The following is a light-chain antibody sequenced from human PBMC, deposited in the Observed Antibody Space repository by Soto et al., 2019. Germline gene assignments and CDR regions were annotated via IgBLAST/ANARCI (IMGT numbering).Light chain of an antibody. CDR2: SNN. Sequence: QSVLTQPPSASGTPGQRVTISCSGSSSNIGSNTVNWYQQLPGTAPKLLIYSNNQRPSGVPDRFSGSKSGTSASLAISRLQSEDEADYYCAAWDDSLNGRDWVFGGGTKLTVL. CDR1: SSNIGSNT. J-gene: IGLJ3*02. CDR3: AAWDDSLNGRDWV. V-gene: IGLV1-44*01.